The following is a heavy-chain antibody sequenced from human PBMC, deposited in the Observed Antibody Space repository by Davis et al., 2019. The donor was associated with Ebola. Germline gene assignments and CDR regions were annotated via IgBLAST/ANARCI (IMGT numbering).Heavy chain of an antibody. CDR2: MYYSGST. J-gene: IGHJ5*02. D-gene: IGHD3-3*01. V-gene: IGHV4-39*01. CDR1: GDSISSSSYY. Sequence: MPSETLSLTCTVSGDSISSSSYYWGWIRQPPGKGLEWIGSMYYSGSTYYNPSLKSRVTISVDTSKNQFSLKLSSVTAADTAVYYCARQLPVTIFGVVRGGFDPWGQGTLVTVSS. CDR3: ARQLPVTIFGVVRGGFDP.